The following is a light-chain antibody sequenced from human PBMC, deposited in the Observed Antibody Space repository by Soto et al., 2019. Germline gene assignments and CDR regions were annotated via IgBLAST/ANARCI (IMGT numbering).Light chain of an antibody. J-gene: IGLJ2*01. Sequence: QSALTQPASVTGSPGQSITISCTGTSSDVGGYNYVSWYQHHPGKAPKLMLYDVTNRPSGVSNRFSGSKSGNTASLTISGLHAEDEADYYCSSYTSSSTLVFGGGTKLTVL. V-gene: IGLV2-14*03. CDR3: SSYTSSSTLV. CDR1: SSDVGGYNY. CDR2: DVT.